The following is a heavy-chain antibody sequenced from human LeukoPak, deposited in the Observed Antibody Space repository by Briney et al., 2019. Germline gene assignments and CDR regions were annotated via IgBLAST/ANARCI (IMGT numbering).Heavy chain of an antibody. CDR1: GGSVSSNSAA. D-gene: IGHD6-19*01. Sequence: SQTLSLTCAISGGSVSSNSAAWNWIRQSPSIGLEWLGRTYYRSKWYNDYAVSVKSRITINPDTSKNQFSLQLNSVTPEDTAVYYCARGQWLAYNWFDPWAREPWSPSPQ. J-gene: IGHJ5*02. V-gene: IGHV6-1*01. CDR2: TYYRSKWYN. CDR3: ARGQWLAYNWFDP.